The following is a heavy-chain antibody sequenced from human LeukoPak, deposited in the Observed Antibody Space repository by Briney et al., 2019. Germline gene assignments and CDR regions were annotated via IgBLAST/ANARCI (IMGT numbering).Heavy chain of an antibody. Sequence: PGGSLRLSCAASGFTFSNYWMSWVRQAPGKGLEWVANIKQDGSEKYYVNSVKGRFTISRDNAKNSLYLQMNSLRAEDTAVYFCARAYGVAFDYWGQGVLVTVSS. CDR3: ARAYGVAFDY. CDR2: IKQDGSEK. D-gene: IGHD2-8*01. V-gene: IGHV3-7*01. J-gene: IGHJ4*02. CDR1: GFTFSNYW.